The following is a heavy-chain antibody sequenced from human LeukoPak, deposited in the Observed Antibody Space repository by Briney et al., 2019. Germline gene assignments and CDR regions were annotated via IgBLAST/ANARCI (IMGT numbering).Heavy chain of an antibody. J-gene: IGHJ4*02. V-gene: IGHV3-48*02. CDR1: GFTLSSYS. Sequence: GGSLRLSCAASGFTLSSYSMNWVRQAPGKGLEWVSYISSSGSSIFYADSVKGRFTISRDNGKNLLYLQMNSLRDDDTAVYYCARSSGYQVPPGYWGQGTLVTVSS. CDR2: ISSSGSSI. D-gene: IGHD2-2*01. CDR3: ARSSGYQVPPGY.